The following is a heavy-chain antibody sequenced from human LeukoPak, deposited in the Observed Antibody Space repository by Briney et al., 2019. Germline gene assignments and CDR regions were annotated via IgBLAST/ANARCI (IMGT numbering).Heavy chain of an antibody. Sequence: QPGGSLRLSCAASGFTFSTYVMSWVRQAPGKGLEWVSGISGSGDNTYYADSMKGRFTISRDNSKNTLYLQMNSLRAEDTAVYYCAKGSGYDTDFDYWGQGTLVTVSS. CDR3: AKGSGYDTDFDY. V-gene: IGHV3-23*01. CDR1: GFTFSTYV. J-gene: IGHJ4*02. CDR2: ISGSGDNT. D-gene: IGHD3-9*01.